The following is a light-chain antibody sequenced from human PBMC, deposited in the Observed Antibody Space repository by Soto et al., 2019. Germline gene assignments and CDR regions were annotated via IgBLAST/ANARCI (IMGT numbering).Light chain of an antibody. CDR2: EVS. J-gene: IGLJ1*01. V-gene: IGLV2-8*01. Sequence: QPVLTQPPSASGSPGQSVTISCTGTSSDVGGYNYVSWYQQHPGKAPKLMIYEVSKRPSGVSDRFSGSKSGNTASLTVSGLQAEDEADYYCSSYAGSNYVFGTGTKLTVL. CDR3: SSYAGSNYV. CDR1: SSDVGGYNY.